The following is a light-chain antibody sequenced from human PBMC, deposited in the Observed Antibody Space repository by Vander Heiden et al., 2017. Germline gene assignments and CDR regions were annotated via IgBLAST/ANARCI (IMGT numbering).Light chain of an antibody. Sequence: EIVFTPSPATLSLSPGERATLSCRASQSVSSYLAWYQQKPGQAPRLLIYDASNRATGIPARFSGSGSGTDFTLTISSLEPEDFAVYYCQQRSNWPKNTFGQGTKLEIK. V-gene: IGKV3-11*01. CDR3: QQRSNWPKNT. J-gene: IGKJ2*01. CDR2: DAS. CDR1: QSVSSY.